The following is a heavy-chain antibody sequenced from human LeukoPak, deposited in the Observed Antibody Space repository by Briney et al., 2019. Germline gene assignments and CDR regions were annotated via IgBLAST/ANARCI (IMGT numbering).Heavy chain of an antibody. CDR1: GGSISSYY. CDR3: VRDHVSPGLSNWFDP. J-gene: IGHJ5*02. Sequence: SETLSLTCTVSGGSISSYYWNWIRQPAWKGLEWIGRIHTSGSTNYNPSLKSRLTISITTSKNQFSLKVTSVTASDTAMYYCVRDHVSPGLSNWFDPWGQGTLVTVSS. V-gene: IGHV4-4*07. CDR2: IHTSGST. D-gene: IGHD3-16*01.